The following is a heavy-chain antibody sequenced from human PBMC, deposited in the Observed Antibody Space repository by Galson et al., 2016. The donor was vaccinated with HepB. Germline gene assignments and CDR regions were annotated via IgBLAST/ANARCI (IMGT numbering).Heavy chain of an antibody. D-gene: IGHD3-22*01. CDR3: ARHYCDASGHPNYLTH. Sequence: SLRLSCAVAGFAVRSYCMSWVRQAPGKGLEWASVIYRADTTYYADPVKGRFTISTDSSKNKLYLQMDSLRADETAVYYCARHYCDASGHPNYLTHWGQGTPVTVSS. V-gene: IGHV3-66*04. CDR1: GFAVRSYC. J-gene: IGHJ4*02. CDR2: IYRADTT.